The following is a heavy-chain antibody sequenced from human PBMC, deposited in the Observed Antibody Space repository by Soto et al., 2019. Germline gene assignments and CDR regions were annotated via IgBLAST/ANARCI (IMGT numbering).Heavy chain of an antibody. CDR2: ISGGGDTT. V-gene: IGHV3-23*01. CDR1: GFTYSSYA. J-gene: IGHJ6*02. Sequence: PGGSLRLSCAASGFTYSSYAMSWVRQAPGKGLEWVSGISGGGDTTYYADSVKGRFTISRDNSKNTLYLQMNSLRAEDTAVYYCARDGMDVWGQGTTVTVSS. CDR3: ARDGMDV.